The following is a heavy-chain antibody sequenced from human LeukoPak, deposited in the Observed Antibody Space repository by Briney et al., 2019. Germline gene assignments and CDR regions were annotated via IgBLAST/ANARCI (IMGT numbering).Heavy chain of an antibody. J-gene: IGHJ6*03. Sequence: GASVKVSCKASGYTFTSYYMHWVRQAPGQGLEWMGKINPSGGSTSYAQKFQGRVTMTRDTSTSTVYMELSSLRSEDTAVYYCARGGYCSGGSCQNEKYYYYYMDVWGKGTTVTVSS. V-gene: IGHV1-46*01. CDR2: INPSGGST. CDR1: GYTFTSYY. CDR3: ARGGYCSGGSCQNEKYYYYYMDV. D-gene: IGHD2-15*01.